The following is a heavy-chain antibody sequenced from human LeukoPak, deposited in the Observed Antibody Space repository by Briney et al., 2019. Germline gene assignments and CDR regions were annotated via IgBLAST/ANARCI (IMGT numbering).Heavy chain of an antibody. J-gene: IGHJ4*02. Sequence: GRSLRLSCAASGLTFDDYAMHWVRQAPGKGLEGVSCFSWNSGSIGYADSVKGRFTISRDNAKNSLYLQMNSLRAEDTALYYCAKGQYYYNSSGYYYGYWGQGTLVTVSS. CDR2: FSWNSGSI. CDR3: AKGQYYYNSSGYYYGY. CDR1: GLTFDDYA. V-gene: IGHV3-9*01. D-gene: IGHD3-22*01.